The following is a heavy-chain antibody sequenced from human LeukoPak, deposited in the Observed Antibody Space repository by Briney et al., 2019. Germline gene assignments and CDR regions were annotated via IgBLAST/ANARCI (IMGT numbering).Heavy chain of an antibody. CDR2: ITASGDST. CDR1: GFTFSAYA. J-gene: IGHJ4*02. D-gene: IGHD1-1*01. CDR3: VRSTINNFDY. Sequence: GGSLRLSCAASGFTFSAYALSWVRQSPGKALEWVSSITASGDSTFYADSVKGRFAISRDQSKSRLNLQMDSLRAEDTATYYCVRSTINNFDYWGQGTLATVSS. V-gene: IGHV3-23*01.